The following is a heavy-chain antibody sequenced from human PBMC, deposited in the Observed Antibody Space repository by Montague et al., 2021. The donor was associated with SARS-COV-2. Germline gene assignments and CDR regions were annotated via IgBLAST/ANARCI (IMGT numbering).Heavy chain of an antibody. CDR3: ARAHSGSYSVGGDAFDI. D-gene: IGHD5/OR15-5a*01. J-gene: IGHJ3*02. V-gene: IGHV3-21*01. CDR1: GFTFNKYS. CDR2: ISTSSLYL. Sequence: SLRLSCAASGFTFNKYSMNWVRQAPGKGLEWVSSISTSSLYLYYXDSXKGRFTVARANTKNSLFLEMNSLRVEDTAVYYCARAHSGSYSVGGDAFDIWGQGTLVTVSS.